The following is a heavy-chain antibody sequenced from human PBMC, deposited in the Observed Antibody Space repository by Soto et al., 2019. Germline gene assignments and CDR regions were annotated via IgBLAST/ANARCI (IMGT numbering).Heavy chain of an antibody. CDR1: GYTFTSYG. V-gene: IGHV1-18*01. Sequence: ASVKVSCKASGYTFTSYGISWVRQAPGQGLEWMGWISAYNGNTNYAQKLQGRVTMTTDTSTSTAYMELRSLRSDDTAVYYFVYDRPRGRNDSSSSGSDYWGQGTLVTVSS. J-gene: IGHJ4*02. D-gene: IGHD3-22*01. CDR2: ISAYNGNT. CDR3: VYDRPRGRNDSSSSGSDY.